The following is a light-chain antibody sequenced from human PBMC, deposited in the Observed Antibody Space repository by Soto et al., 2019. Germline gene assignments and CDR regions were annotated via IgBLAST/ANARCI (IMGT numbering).Light chain of an antibody. CDR2: SND. V-gene: IGLV1-44*01. CDR3: AAWDDSLNGPV. CDR1: SSNIGSNT. J-gene: IGLJ3*02. Sequence: QSVLTQPPSASGTPGQRVTISCSGSSSNIGSNTVNWYQQLPGTAPKPLIYSNDQRPSGVPGRFSGSKSGTSASLAISGLQSEDEADYYCAAWDDSLNGPVFGGGTQLTVL.